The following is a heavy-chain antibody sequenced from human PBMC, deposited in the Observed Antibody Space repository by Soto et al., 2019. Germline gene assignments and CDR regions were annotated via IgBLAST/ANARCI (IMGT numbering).Heavy chain of an antibody. CDR3: AKPIPKTGTTLGF. Sequence: QLLESGGGFVQPGGSLRLSCVASGFTFSNFAMAWVRQAPGEGLEWVLAISGSGDDTFYADSMKGRFTISRDNSKDTLYLQINSLRAEDTAVYYCAKPIPKTGTTLGFWGQVTLVTVSS. J-gene: IGHJ4*02. CDR1: GFTFSNFA. CDR2: ISGSGDDT. V-gene: IGHV3-23*01. D-gene: IGHD1-1*01.